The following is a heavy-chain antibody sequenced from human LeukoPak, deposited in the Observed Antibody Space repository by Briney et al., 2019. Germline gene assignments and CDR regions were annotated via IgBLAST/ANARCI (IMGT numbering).Heavy chain of an antibody. Sequence: SETLSLTCAVYGGSFSGYYWSWIRQPPGKGLEWIGEINHSGSTNYIPSLKSRVTISVDTSKNQFSLKLSSVTAADTAVYYCARESITWITAMRGYYYYMDVWGKGTTVTVSS. CDR3: ARESITWITAMRGYYYYMDV. CDR2: INHSGST. CDR1: GGSFSGYY. J-gene: IGHJ6*03. V-gene: IGHV4-34*01. D-gene: IGHD5-18*01.